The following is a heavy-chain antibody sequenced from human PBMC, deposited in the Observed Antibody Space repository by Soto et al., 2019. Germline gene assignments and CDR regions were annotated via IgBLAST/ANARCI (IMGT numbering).Heavy chain of an antibody. CDR1: GFSISGSA. CDR2: IRSKANKYAT. V-gene: IGHV3-73*01. D-gene: IGHD6-19*01. Sequence: DVQLVESGGGLVQPGGSLKLSCAASGFSISGSAMHWVRQASGKGLEWIGRIRSKANKYATSYAASVEGRFTISRDDSKTTEFLEMNDQNSGDSAVYFYTSARVAVAGVFWYVDLLGRGTLVTVSS. CDR3: TSARVAVAGVFWYVDL. J-gene: IGHJ2*01.